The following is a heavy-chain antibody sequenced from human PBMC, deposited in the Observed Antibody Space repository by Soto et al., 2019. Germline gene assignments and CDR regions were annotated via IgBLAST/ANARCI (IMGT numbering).Heavy chain of an antibody. D-gene: IGHD3-3*01. J-gene: IGHJ6*03. CDR3: ANTDYDFWSGFFVSAMDV. CDR2: INWNGGST. V-gene: IGHV3-20*04. CDR1: GFTFDDYG. Sequence: SLRLSCAASGFTFDDYGMSWVRQAPGKGLEWVSGINWNGGSTGYADSVKGRFTISRDNAKNTLYLQMNSLRAEDTAVYYCANTDYDFWSGFFVSAMDVWGKGTTVTVSS.